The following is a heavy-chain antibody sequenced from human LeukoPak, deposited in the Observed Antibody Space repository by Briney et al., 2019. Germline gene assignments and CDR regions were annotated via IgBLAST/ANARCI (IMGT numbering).Heavy chain of an antibody. D-gene: IGHD2-15*01. V-gene: IGHV1-2*02. CDR3: ARDSVAGTPDY. CDR2: ISPIGGDT. J-gene: IGHJ4*02. CDR1: GYTFSGYY. Sequence: ASVKVSCKASGYTFSGYYMHWVRQAPGQGLEWMGWISPIGGDTKYAQKFQGRVTMTRDASIRTAYMELSGLRPDDTAVYYCARDSVAGTPDYWGQGTLVTVSS.